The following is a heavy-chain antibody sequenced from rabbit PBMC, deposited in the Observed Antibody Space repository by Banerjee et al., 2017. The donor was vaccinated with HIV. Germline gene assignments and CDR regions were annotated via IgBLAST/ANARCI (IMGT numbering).Heavy chain of an antibody. D-gene: IGHD1-1*01. J-gene: IGHJ4*01. Sequence: QSLEESGGDLVKPGASLTLTCTASGFSFSGSVYMCWVRQAPGKGLEWIACIYTSGGSTYYASWAKGRFTISKTSSTTVTLQMTSLTAADTATYFCARSTSGYDIGDLWGQGTLVTVS. CDR3: ARSTSGYDIGDL. CDR2: IYTSGGST. CDR1: GFSFSGSVY. V-gene: IGHV1S40*01.